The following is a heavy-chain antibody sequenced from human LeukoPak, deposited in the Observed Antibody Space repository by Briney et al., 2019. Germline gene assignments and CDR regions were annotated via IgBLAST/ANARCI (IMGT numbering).Heavy chain of an antibody. J-gene: IGHJ6*03. CDR1: GGSFSGYY. D-gene: IGHD3-9*01. V-gene: IGHV4-34*01. Sequence: SETLSLTCAVYGGSFSGYYWSWIRQPPGKGLEWIGEINHSGSTNYNPSLKSRVTISVDTSKNQFSLKLSSVTAADTAVYYCARGDWGSYYFYYYLDVWGTGTTVTVSS. CDR2: INHSGST. CDR3: ARGDWGSYYFYYYLDV.